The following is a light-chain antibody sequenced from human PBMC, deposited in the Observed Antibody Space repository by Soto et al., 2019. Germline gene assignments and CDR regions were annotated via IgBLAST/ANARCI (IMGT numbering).Light chain of an antibody. Sequence: EIVMTQSPATLSVSPGERATLSCRARQSVSNNLAWYQQKPGQAPRLLIYGASTRATGIPARFSGNGSGTEFTLTISSLQSEDFAVYYCHQYNNWPSFGPGTKVDIK. J-gene: IGKJ3*01. CDR2: GAS. CDR3: HQYNNWPS. CDR1: QSVSNN. V-gene: IGKV3-15*01.